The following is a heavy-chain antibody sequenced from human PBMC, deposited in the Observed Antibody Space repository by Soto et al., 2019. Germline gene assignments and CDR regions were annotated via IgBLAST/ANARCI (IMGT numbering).Heavy chain of an antibody. D-gene: IGHD7-27*01. CDR3: AKGLTGAPYYAMDV. CDR2: ISGSAGST. CDR1: GFTFSSYA. Sequence: EVPLLESGGGLVQPGGSLRLSCAASGFTFSSYAMSWVRQAPGKGLEWVSAISGSAGSTYYADSVKGRFTISRDNSQNTLYLQMNSLRVEDTAVYYCAKGLTGAPYYAMDVWGQGTTVTVSS. J-gene: IGHJ6*02. V-gene: IGHV3-23*01.